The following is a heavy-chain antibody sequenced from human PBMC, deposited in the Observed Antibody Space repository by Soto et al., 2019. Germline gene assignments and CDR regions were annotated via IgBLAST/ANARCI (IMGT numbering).Heavy chain of an antibody. Sequence: GESMKICCKGSEYSFANYWISWVRQMPGKGLERMGRIDPSDSYTKHSPSFQGHVTISADKSISTAYLQWSSLKASDTAMYYCARQYCRSTSCYIGWFDPWGQGTLVTVSS. D-gene: IGHD2-2*02. J-gene: IGHJ5*02. CDR1: EYSFANYW. CDR2: IDPSDSYT. V-gene: IGHV5-10-1*01. CDR3: ARQYCRSTSCYIGWFDP.